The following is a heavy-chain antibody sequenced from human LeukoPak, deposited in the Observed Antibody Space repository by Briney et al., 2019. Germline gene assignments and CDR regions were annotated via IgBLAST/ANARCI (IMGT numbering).Heavy chain of an antibody. D-gene: IGHD2-2*01. CDR2: IDPSDSYT. J-gene: IGHJ3*02. V-gene: IGHV5-10-1*01. Sequence: GESLQISCKGSGYSFTSYWISWVRQMPGKGLEWMGRIDPSDSYTNYSPSFQGHVTISADKSISTAYLQWSSLKASDTAMYYCARKKDIVVVPAAEDAFDIWGQGTMVTVS. CDR1: GYSFTSYW. CDR3: ARKKDIVVVPAAEDAFDI.